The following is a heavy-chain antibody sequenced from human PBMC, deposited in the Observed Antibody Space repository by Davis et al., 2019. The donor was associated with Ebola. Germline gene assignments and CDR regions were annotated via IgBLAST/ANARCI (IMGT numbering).Heavy chain of an antibody. Sequence: GESLKISCKGSGYSFTSYWIGWVRQMPGKGLEWMGIIYPGDSDTRYSPSFQGQVTISADKSISTACLQWSSLKASDTAMYYCARQRSLVGAASDYWGQGTLVTVSS. J-gene: IGHJ4*02. CDR1: GYSFTSYW. D-gene: IGHD1-26*01. CDR3: ARQRSLVGAASDY. CDR2: IYPGDSDT. V-gene: IGHV5-51*01.